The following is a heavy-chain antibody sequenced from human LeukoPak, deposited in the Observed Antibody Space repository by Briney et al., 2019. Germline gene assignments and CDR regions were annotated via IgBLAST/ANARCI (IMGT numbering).Heavy chain of an antibody. D-gene: IGHD6-6*01. Sequence: ASVKVSCKASGYTFTSYYMHWVRQAPGQGLEWMGIINPSGGSTSYAQKFQGRVTMTRDTSTSTVYMELSRLRSDDTAVYYCARDSGEYSSSSRRSRRNWFDPWGQGTLVTVSS. CDR3: ARDSGEYSSSSRRSRRNWFDP. V-gene: IGHV1-46*01. CDR2: INPSGGST. J-gene: IGHJ5*02. CDR1: GYTFTSYY.